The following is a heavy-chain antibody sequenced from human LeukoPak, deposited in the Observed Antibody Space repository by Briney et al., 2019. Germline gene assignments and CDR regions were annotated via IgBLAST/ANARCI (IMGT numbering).Heavy chain of an antibody. J-gene: IGHJ4*02. Sequence: GGSLRLSCAASGFTFSSYAMSWVRQAPGKGLECVSNTSGSGGITYYADSVKGRFTISRDNSKNTLYLQMNSLRAEDTAVYYCAKDQSSSSWYSITNYWGQGTLVTVSS. D-gene: IGHD6-13*01. V-gene: IGHV3-23*01. CDR3: AKDQSSSSWYSITNY. CDR1: GFTFSSYA. CDR2: TSGSGGIT.